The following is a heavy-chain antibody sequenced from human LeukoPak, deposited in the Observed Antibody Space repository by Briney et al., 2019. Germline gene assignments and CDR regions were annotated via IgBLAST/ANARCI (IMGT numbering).Heavy chain of an antibody. V-gene: IGHV4-61*08. CDR2: IYYSGST. CDR3: ARHKTNYYDSSGYFLNSFDY. D-gene: IGHD3-22*01. CDR1: GGSISSGGYY. J-gene: IGHJ4*02. Sequence: SETLSLTCTVSGGSISSGGYYWSWIRQHPGKGLEWIGYIYYSGSTNYNPSLKSRVTISVDTSKNQFSLKLSSVTAADTAVYYCARHKTNYYDSSGYFLNSFDYWGQGTLVTVSS.